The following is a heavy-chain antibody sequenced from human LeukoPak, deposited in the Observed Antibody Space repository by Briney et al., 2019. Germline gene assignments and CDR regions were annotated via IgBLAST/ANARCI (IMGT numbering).Heavy chain of an antibody. CDR3: AKASMIYYSLFQH. J-gene: IGHJ1*01. CDR2: ISGSGGST. V-gene: IGHV3-23*01. CDR1: GFTFSSYA. D-gene: IGHD3-10*01. Sequence: GGSLRLSCAASGFTFSSYAMSWVRQTPGKGLEWVSAISGSGGSTYYADSVKGRFTISRDNSKNTLYLQMNSLRAEDTAVYYCAKASMIYYSLFQHWGQGTLVTVSS.